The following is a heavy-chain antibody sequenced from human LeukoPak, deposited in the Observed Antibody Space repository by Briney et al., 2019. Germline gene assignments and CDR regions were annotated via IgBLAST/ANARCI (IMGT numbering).Heavy chain of an antibody. D-gene: IGHD1-1*01. Sequence: PGGSLRLSCAASKFTFRTYWMTWVRQAPGKGLEWVSYISSSSSTIYYADSVKGRFTISRDNAKNSLYLQMNSLRAEDTAVHYCARDNEERAFDIWGQGTMVTVSS. J-gene: IGHJ3*02. V-gene: IGHV3-48*01. CDR3: ARDNEERAFDI. CDR1: KFTFRTYW. CDR2: ISSSSSTI.